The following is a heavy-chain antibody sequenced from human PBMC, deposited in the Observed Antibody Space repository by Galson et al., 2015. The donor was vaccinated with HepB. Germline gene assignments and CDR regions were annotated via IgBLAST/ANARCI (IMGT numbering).Heavy chain of an antibody. CDR3: ATGNLYGSGSYFYYYGMDV. D-gene: IGHD3-10*01. V-gene: IGHV1-24*01. CDR2: FDPEDGET. J-gene: IGHJ6*02. Sequence: SVKVSCKVSGYTLTELSMHWVRQAPGKGLEWMGGFDPEDGETIYAQKFQGRVTMTEDTSTDTAYMELSSLRSEDTAVYYCATGNLYGSGSYFYYYGMDVWGQGTTVTVSS. CDR1: GYTLTELS.